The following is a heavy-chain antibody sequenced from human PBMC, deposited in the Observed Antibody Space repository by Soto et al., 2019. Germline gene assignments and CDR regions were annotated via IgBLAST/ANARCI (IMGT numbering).Heavy chain of an antibody. J-gene: IGHJ4*02. CDR3: ARGGWRQIDY. CDR2: IYYSGST. CDR1: GGSIGSYY. D-gene: IGHD3-3*01. Sequence: QVQLQESGPGLVKPSETLSLTCSVSGGSIGSYYWSWIRQPPGKGLEWIGYIYYSGSTNYNPSHKSRATISRDTSKNQFALKRSSVTAADTAVDYCARGGWRQIDYWGQGTLVTVSS. V-gene: IGHV4-59*08.